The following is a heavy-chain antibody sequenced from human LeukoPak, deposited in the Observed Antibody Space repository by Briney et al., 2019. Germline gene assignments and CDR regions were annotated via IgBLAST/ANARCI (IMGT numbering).Heavy chain of an antibody. J-gene: IGHJ5*02. D-gene: IGHD3-3*01. CDR1: GGTFSSYA. CDR3: ARGLTGYDFWSGSDP. V-gene: IGHV1-69*01. Sequence: ASVKVSCKASGGTFSSYAISWVRQAPGQGLEWMGGIIPIFGTANYAQKFQGRVTITADESTSTAYVELSSLRSEDTAVYYCARGLTGYDFWSGSDPWGQGTLVTVSS. CDR2: IIPIFGTA.